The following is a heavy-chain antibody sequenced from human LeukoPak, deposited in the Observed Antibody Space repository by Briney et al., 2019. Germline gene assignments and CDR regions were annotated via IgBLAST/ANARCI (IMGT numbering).Heavy chain of an antibody. CDR2: ISSSGSTI. CDR1: GFTFSSYE. CDR3: ASSPAYYYDSSGYYYPTKNWFDP. D-gene: IGHD3-22*01. Sequence: GGSLRLSCAASGFTFSSYEMNWVRQAPGKGLEWVSYISSSGSTIYYADSVKGRFTISRDNAKNSLYLQMNSLRAEDTAVYYCASSPAYYYDSSGYYYPTKNWFDPWGQGTLVTVS. V-gene: IGHV3-48*03. J-gene: IGHJ5*02.